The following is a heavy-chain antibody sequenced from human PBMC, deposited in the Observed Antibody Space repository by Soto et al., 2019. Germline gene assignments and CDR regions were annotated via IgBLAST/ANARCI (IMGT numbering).Heavy chain of an antibody. D-gene: IGHD2-15*01. CDR1: GFTFSSYS. V-gene: IGHV3-21*01. CDR2: ISSSSSYI. Sequence: GGSLRLSCAASGFTFSSYSMNWVRQAPGKGLEWVSSISSSSSYIYYADSVKGRFTISRDNAKNSLYLQMNSLRAEDTDGYYCARWNVDIAVVVAATRSAFDIWGQGTMVTVSS. CDR3: ARWNVDIAVVVAATRSAFDI. J-gene: IGHJ3*02.